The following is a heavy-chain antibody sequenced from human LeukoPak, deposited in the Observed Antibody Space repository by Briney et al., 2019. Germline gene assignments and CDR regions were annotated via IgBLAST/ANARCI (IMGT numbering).Heavy chain of an antibody. CDR1: GDTFSNKRSA. Sequence: SQTLSLTCALSGDTFSNKRSAGNWSRQSRSRGLEWLGRTYYRSKVYNDYAGGVKIRIRIKPETSKNQFSLQLNSVSPEDTAVYYCARVNSWTEEPDTGFDYWGQGILVTVSS. D-gene: IGHD1-14*01. CDR2: TYYRSKVYN. J-gene: IGHJ4*02. V-gene: IGHV6-1*01. CDR3: ARVNSWTEEPDTGFDY.